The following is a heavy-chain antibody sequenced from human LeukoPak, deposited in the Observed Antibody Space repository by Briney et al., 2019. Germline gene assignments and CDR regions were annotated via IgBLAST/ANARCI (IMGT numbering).Heavy chain of an antibody. CDR2: ISGSGGST. D-gene: IGHD6-13*01. J-gene: IGHJ6*03. CDR3: AKRALGQQLVAADYYYYYYMDV. Sequence: GGSLRLSCAASGFTFSSYAMSWVRQAPGKGLEWVSAISGSGGSTYYADSVKGRFTISRDNSKNTLYLQMNSLRAEDTAVYYCAKRALGQQLVAADYYYYYYMDVWGKGTTVTISS. V-gene: IGHV3-23*01. CDR1: GFTFSSYA.